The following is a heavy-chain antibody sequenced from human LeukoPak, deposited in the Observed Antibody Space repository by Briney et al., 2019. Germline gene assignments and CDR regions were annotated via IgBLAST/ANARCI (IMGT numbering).Heavy chain of an antibody. J-gene: IGHJ4*02. CDR2: IRHDGSNK. CDR1: GFTFSSYG. D-gene: IGHD3-10*01. Sequence: GGSLRLSCAASGFTFSSYGMHWVRQAPGKGLEWVAFIRHDGSNKYYADSVKGRFTISRDNSKNTLYLQMNSLRAEDTAVYYCAKDLPDYYGSGSPPDYWGQGTLVTVSS. CDR3: AKDLPDYYGSGSPPDY. V-gene: IGHV3-30*02.